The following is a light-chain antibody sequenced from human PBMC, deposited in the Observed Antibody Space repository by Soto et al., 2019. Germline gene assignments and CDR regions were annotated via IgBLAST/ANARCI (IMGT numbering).Light chain of an antibody. CDR2: EVN. CDR1: SSDVGGYNY. J-gene: IGLJ1*01. Sequence: QSALTQPPSASGSPGQSVAISCTGTSSDVGGYNYVSWYQQHPGKAPKLMIYEVNKRPSGVPDRFSGSKSGNTASQTVSGLQAEDEADYHCSSYAGSSNVFGTGTKVTVL. CDR3: SSYAGSSNV. V-gene: IGLV2-8*01.